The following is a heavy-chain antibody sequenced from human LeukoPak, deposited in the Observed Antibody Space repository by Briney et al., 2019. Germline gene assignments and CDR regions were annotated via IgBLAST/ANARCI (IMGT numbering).Heavy chain of an antibody. CDR3: AREEKYYGSGSLHYYMDV. CDR2: IYYSGST. V-gene: IGHV4-39*07. Sequence: PSETLSLTCTVSGGSISSSSYYWGWIRQPPGKGLEWIGSIYYSGSTYYNPSLKSRVTISVDTSKNQFSLKLSSVTAVDTAVYYCAREEKYYGSGSLHYYMDVWGKGTTVTVSS. J-gene: IGHJ6*03. CDR1: GGSISSSSYY. D-gene: IGHD3-10*01.